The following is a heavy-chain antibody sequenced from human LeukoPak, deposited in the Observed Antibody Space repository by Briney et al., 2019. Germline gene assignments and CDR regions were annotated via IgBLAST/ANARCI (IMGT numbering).Heavy chain of an antibody. CDR2: TSNSGDTR. Sequence: GGSLRLSCAASGFTFSDYYMSWIRQAPGKGLEWLAYTSNSGDTRKYADSVTGRFTISRDNAKNSVFLQMNSLRAEDSGVYYCARDVRGRTPLKLGMKWFDPWGQGTRVTVSS. CDR3: ARDVRGRTPLKLGMKWFDP. D-gene: IGHD7-27*01. V-gene: IGHV3-11*01. CDR1: GFTFSDYY. J-gene: IGHJ5*02.